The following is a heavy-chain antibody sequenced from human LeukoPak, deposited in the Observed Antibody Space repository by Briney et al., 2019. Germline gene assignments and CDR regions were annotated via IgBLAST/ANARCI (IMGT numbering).Heavy chain of an antibody. CDR1: GGSISSGDYY. CDR2: IYYSGST. D-gene: IGHD1-1*01. J-gene: IGHJ4*02. V-gene: IGHV4-30-4*08. Sequence: SETLSLTCTVSGGSISSGDYYWSWIRQPPGKGLEWIGYIYYSGSTYYNPSLKSRVTISVDTSKNQFSLKLSSVTAADTAVYYCARDARSWNAFHFDYWGQGTLVTVSS. CDR3: ARDARSWNAFHFDY.